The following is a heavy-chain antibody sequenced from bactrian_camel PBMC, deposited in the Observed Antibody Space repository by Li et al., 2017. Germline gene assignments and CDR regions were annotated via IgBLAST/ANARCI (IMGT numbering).Heavy chain of an antibody. D-gene: IGHD7*01. V-gene: IGHV3S63*01. CDR3: TTRSRGACRWAEDMYDY. CDR1: GYTYKTNC. Sequence: VQLVESGGGSVQAGGSLRLSCTRSGYTYKTNCMGWFRQAPGKEREAVAFIDSPDGSTYYTNSVKGRFTISQDSSKNTVYLQMNSLKPEDTAMYYCTTRSRGACRWAEDMYDYWGQGTQVTVS. J-gene: IGHJ4*01. CDR2: IDSPDGST.